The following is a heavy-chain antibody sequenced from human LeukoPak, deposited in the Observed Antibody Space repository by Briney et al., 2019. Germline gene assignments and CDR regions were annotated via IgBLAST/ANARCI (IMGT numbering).Heavy chain of an antibody. CDR3: ARDQWLENLVDY. CDR1: GYTFTIYY. D-gene: IGHD6-19*01. V-gene: IGHV1-46*01. J-gene: IGHJ4*02. CDR2: INPSGGST. Sequence: ASVTVSFTSSGYTFTIYYMHWVRQAPGQGLEWMGIINPSGGSTSYAQKFQGRVTMTRDTSTSTVYMELSSLRSEDTAVYYCARDQWLENLVDYWGQGTLVTVSS.